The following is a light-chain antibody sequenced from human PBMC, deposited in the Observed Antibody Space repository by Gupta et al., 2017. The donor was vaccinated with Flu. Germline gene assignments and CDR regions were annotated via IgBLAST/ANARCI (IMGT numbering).Light chain of an antibody. CDR2: RAS. CDR1: QSIGHW. V-gene: IGKV1-5*03. CDR3: QEDSNAYRT. J-gene: IGKJ1*01. Sequence: PSPLSGAVGNSVTSTCRASQSIGHWLAWYQQRPGRAPKLLIYRASTLENGVPTRFSGGGFGTEFTLTIASLQPDDFATYYCQEDSNAYRTFGQGTKVEVK.